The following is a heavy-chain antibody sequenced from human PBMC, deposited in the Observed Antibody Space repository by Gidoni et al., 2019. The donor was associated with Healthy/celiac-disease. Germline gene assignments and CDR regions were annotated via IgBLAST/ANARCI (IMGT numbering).Heavy chain of an antibody. Sequence: EVQLVESGGGLVKPCGSLRLSCAASGFTFSSQCMNWVPQDPGKGREWVSSISSSSSYIYYADSVKGRFTISRDNAKNSLYLQMNSLRAEDTAVYYCARDLAVADYYYYYGMDVWGQGTTVTVSS. V-gene: IGHV3-21*01. CDR3: ARDLAVADYYYYYGMDV. D-gene: IGHD6-19*01. J-gene: IGHJ6*02. CDR1: GFTFSSQC. CDR2: ISSSSSYI.